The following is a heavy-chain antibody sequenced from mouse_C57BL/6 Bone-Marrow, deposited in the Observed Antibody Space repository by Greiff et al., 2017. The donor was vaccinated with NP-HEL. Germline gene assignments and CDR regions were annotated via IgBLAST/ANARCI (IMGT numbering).Heavy chain of an antibody. Sequence: EVQLQESGPELVKPGDSVKISCKASGYSFTGYFMNWVMQSHGKSLEWIGRINPYNGDTFYNQKFKGKATLTVDKSSSTAHMELRSLTSEDSAVYYCARSPYDYDADYWGQGTTLTVSS. CDR2: INPYNGDT. J-gene: IGHJ2*01. D-gene: IGHD2-4*01. V-gene: IGHV1-20*01. CDR1: GYSFTGYF. CDR3: ARSPYDYDADY.